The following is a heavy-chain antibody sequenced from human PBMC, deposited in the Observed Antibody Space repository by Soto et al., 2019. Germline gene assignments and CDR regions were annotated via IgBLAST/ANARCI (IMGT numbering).Heavy chain of an antibody. J-gene: IGHJ4*02. Sequence: GGSLRLSCAASGFTFSSYAMSWVRQAPGKGLEWVSAISGSGGSTYYADSVKGRFTISRDNSKNTLYLQMNSLRAEDTAVYYCAKGLPPYYDILTGYYDYWGQGTLVTVSS. V-gene: IGHV3-23*01. D-gene: IGHD3-9*01. CDR3: AKGLPPYYDILTGYYDY. CDR1: GFTFSSYA. CDR2: ISGSGGST.